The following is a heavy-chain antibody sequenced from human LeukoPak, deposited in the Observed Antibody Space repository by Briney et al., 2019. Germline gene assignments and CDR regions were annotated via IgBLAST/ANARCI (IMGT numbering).Heavy chain of an antibody. D-gene: IGHD3-10*01. CDR1: GGSFSGYY. CDR3: ARGPLKYYYGSGSDFDY. J-gene: IGHJ4*02. CDR2: INHSGST. Sequence: SETLSLTCAVYGGSFSGYYWSWIRQPPGKGLEWIGEINHSGSTNYNPSLKSRVTMSVDTSKNQFSLKLSSVTAADTAVYYCARGPLKYYYGSGSDFDYWGQGTLVTVSS. V-gene: IGHV4-34*01.